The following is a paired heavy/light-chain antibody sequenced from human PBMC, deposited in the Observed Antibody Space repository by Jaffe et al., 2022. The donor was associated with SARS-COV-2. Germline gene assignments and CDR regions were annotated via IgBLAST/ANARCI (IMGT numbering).Heavy chain of an antibody. CDR3: AREEIYYGSGSYDYYYGMDV. CDR1: GGSISSGSYY. V-gene: IGHV4-61*02. CDR2: IYTSGST. D-gene: IGHD3-10*01. J-gene: IGHJ6*02. Sequence: QVQLQESGPGLVKPSQTLSLTCTVSGGSISSGSYYWSWIRQPAGKGLEWIGRIYTSGSTNYNPSLKSRVTISVDTSKNQFSLKLSSVTAADTAVYYCAREEIYYGSGSYDYYYGMDVWGQGTTVTVSS.
Light chain of an antibody. CDR3: AAWDDSLNVWV. CDR2: SNN. V-gene: IGLV1-44*01. Sequence: QSVLTQPPSASGTPGQRVTISCSGSSSNIGSNTVNWYQQLPGTAPKLLIYSNNQRPSGVPDRFSGSKSGTSASLAISGLQSEDEADYYCAAWDDSLNVWVFGGGTKLTVL. CDR1: SSNIGSNT. J-gene: IGLJ3*02.